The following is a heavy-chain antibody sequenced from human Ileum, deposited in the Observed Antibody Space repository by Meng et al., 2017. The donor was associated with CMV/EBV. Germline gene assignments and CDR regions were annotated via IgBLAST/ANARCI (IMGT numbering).Heavy chain of an antibody. D-gene: IGHD6-25*01. CDR3: AKETLAGAAIGDY. Sequence: CAASGFSFSNYEMHWVRQAPGKGLEWVAVISYDGSNEYYADSVKGRFTISRDNSKNTVYLQMNSLRSEDTALYYCAKETLAGAAIGDYWGQGTLVTVSS. V-gene: IGHV3-30-3*01. CDR1: GFSFSNYE. J-gene: IGHJ4*02. CDR2: ISYDGSNE.